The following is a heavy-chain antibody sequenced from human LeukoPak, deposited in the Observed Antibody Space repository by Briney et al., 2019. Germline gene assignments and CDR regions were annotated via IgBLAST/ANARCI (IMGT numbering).Heavy chain of an antibody. CDR2: IYYSGRT. Sequence: SETLSLTCTVSGGSISSYYWSWIRQPPGKGLEWIGYIYYSGRTNYNPSLRSRVTISVDTSKNQFSLKLSSVTAADTALYYCAREAGDSSGWYAYWGQGILVTVSS. CDR3: AREAGDSSGWYAY. D-gene: IGHD6-13*01. V-gene: IGHV4-59*12. J-gene: IGHJ4*02. CDR1: GGSISSYY.